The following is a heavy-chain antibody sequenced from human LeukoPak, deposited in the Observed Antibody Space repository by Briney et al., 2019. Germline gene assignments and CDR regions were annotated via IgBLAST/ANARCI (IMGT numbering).Heavy chain of an antibody. CDR3: ARQYDYDNSGYLYYYGRDV. D-gene: IGHD3-22*01. J-gene: IGHJ6*04. CDR2: IHYSGST. Sequence: PSETLSLTCTASGGSISSYYWSWIRQPPGKGLEWVGYIHYSGSTDYNPALKRRVTISVDPSKNQFSLKLNSVTAADTAVYYCARQYDYDNSGYLYYYGRDVWGEGTTVTVSS. V-gene: IGHV4-59*08. CDR1: GGSISSYY.